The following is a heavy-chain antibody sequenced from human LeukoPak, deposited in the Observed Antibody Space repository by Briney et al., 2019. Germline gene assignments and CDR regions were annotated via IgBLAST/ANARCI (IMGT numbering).Heavy chain of an antibody. Sequence: GDSLNISCKASGSSFTNYWSGWVRQLPGKGLEWMGIIHPVDSDTRYNPSFQGQVTISADKSISTAYLQWSSLKASDTAMYYCARHEGYCSGDSCLFDYWGQGTLVTVSS. V-gene: IGHV5-51*01. J-gene: IGHJ4*02. CDR1: GSSFTNYW. CDR3: ARHEGYCSGDSCLFDY. D-gene: IGHD2-15*01. CDR2: IHPVDSDT.